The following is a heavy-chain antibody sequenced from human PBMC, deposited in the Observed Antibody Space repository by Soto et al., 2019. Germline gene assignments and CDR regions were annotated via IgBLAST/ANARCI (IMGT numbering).Heavy chain of an antibody. CDR3: ARLGGSFAVPHFDY. CDR2: IYYSGTT. V-gene: IGHV4-59*08. J-gene: IGHJ4*02. D-gene: IGHD1-26*01. Sequence: WTWIRQPPGKGLEWMGYIYYSGTTTNYNPSLKSRVTLSVDTSKNQFSLKLSSVTAADTAVYYCARLGGSFAVPHFDYWGQGTPVTVSS.